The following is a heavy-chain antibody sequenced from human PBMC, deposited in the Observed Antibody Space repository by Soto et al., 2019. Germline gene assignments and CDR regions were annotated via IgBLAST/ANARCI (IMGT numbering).Heavy chain of an antibody. D-gene: IGHD3-10*01. CDR2: IIPVTETP. J-gene: IGHJ5*02. V-gene: IGHV1-69*06. CDR3: ARGNKGPDHYGPGSQGWYGP. CDR1: GGTFISHA. Sequence: QVQLVQSGAEVKKPGSSVRVSCKVSGGTFISHAINWLRQAPGQGLEWMGVIIPVTETPNNAEKFQGRLAITADKSKTTVYMELSSLTLDDPAVYFCARGNKGPDHYGPGSQGWYGPWGQGTLVTVSS.